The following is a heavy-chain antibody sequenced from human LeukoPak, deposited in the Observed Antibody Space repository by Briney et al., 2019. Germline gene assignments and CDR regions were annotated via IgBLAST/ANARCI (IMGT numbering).Heavy chain of an antibody. V-gene: IGHV4-59*11. CDR3: ASRPADTTWYGVFDY. J-gene: IGHJ4*02. Sequence: PSETLSLTCSVSGGSINSHYWSWTRQPPGKRLEWIGYIFNTGNTNYNPSLASRVTMSVDTSRAQFFLRLSPVTATDTAIYYCASRPADTTWYGVFDYWSQGPLVTVSS. CDR1: GGSINSHY. CDR2: IFNTGNT. D-gene: IGHD3-10*01.